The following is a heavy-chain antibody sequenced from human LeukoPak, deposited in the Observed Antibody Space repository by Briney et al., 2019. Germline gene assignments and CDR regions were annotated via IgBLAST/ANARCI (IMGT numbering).Heavy chain of an antibody. J-gene: IGHJ3*02. CDR3: ARDLLAVAGTPDAFDI. CDR1: GYTFTSYG. V-gene: IGHV1-18*01. CDR2: ISAYNGNT. D-gene: IGHD6-19*01. Sequence: ASVKVSCKASGYTFTSYGISWVRQAPGQGLEWMGWISAYNGNTNYAQKLQGRVTMTTDTSTSTAYMGLRSLRSDDTVVYYCARDLLAVAGTPDAFDIWGQGTMVTVSS.